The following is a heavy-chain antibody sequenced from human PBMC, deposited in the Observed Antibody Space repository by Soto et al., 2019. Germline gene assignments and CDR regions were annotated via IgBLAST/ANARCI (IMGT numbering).Heavy chain of an antibody. CDR3: AKVAYSNYGYYYYYMDV. D-gene: IGHD4-4*01. CDR1: GFTFSSYG. Sequence: GGSLRLSCAASGFTFSSYGMHWVRQAPGKGLEWVAVISYDGSNKYYADSVKGRFTISRDNSKNTLYLQMNSLRAEDTAVYYCAKVAYSNYGYYYYYMDVWGKGPTVTVCS. CDR2: ISYDGSNK. V-gene: IGHV3-30*18. J-gene: IGHJ6*03.